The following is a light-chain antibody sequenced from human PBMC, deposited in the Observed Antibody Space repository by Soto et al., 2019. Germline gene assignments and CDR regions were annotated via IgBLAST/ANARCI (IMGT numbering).Light chain of an antibody. Sequence: QSVLTQPASVSGSPGQSITISCTGTSSDVGSYNIVSWYQQHPGKAPKLMIYEVSKRPSGVSNRFSGSKSGNTASLTISGLQAEDEADYYCCSYAGSSTLYVFGTGTQLTVL. J-gene: IGLJ1*01. CDR3: CSYAGSSTLYV. V-gene: IGLV2-23*02. CDR1: SSDVGSYNI. CDR2: EVS.